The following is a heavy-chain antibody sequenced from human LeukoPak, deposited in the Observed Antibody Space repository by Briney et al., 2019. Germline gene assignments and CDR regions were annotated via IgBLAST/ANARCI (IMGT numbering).Heavy chain of an antibody. V-gene: IGHV4-34*01. CDR2: INHSGST. CDR1: GGSLSGYY. CDR3: ARGSSGGSCYSVRGCPYFDY. J-gene: IGHJ4*02. D-gene: IGHD2-15*01. Sequence: SETLSLTCAVYGGSLSGYYWSWIRQPPGKGLEWIGEINHSGSTNYNPSLKSRVTISVDTSKNQFSLKLSSVTAADTAVYYCARGSSGGSCYSVRGCPYFDYWGQGTLVTVSS.